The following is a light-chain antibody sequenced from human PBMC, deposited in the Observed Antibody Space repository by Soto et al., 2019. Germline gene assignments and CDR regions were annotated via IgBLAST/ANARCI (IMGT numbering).Light chain of an antibody. CDR3: QQYNSYPYT. Sequence: DIQMTQSPSTLSASVGDRVTITCRASQSISSWLAWYQQKPGKAPKLLIYKASSLDSGVPSRFSGSGSGTEFTLTISSLQPDDFATYYCQQYNSYPYTFGQGTQLEIK. J-gene: IGKJ2*01. CDR2: KAS. V-gene: IGKV1-5*03. CDR1: QSISSW.